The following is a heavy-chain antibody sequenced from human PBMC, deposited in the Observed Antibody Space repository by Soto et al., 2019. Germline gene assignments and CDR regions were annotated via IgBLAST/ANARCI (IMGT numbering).Heavy chain of an antibody. Sequence: QVQLVQSGAEVKKPGSSVKVSCKASGGTFSSYAISWVRQALGQGLEWMGGIIPIFGTANYAQKFQGRVTITADESTSTAYVELSSLRSEDTAVYYCARGPPGSSSWYWYFDLWGRGTLVSVSS. D-gene: IGHD6-13*01. CDR3: ARGPPGSSSWYWYFDL. V-gene: IGHV1-69*01. CDR1: GGTFSSYA. CDR2: IIPIFGTA. J-gene: IGHJ2*01.